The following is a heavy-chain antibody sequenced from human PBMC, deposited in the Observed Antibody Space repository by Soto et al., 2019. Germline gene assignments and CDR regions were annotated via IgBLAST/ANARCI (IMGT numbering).Heavy chain of an antibody. CDR2: ISGSGGST. D-gene: IGHD3-10*01. J-gene: IGHJ4*02. Sequence: EVQLLESGGGLVQPGGSLRLSCAASGFTFSSYAMSWVRQAPGKGLEWVSAISGSGGSTYYADSVKGRFTISRDNSKNTLYLKMNSLRAEDTAVYYCAKDRSYGSGSYTDYWGQGTLVTVSS. CDR1: GFTFSSYA. V-gene: IGHV3-23*01. CDR3: AKDRSYGSGSYTDY.